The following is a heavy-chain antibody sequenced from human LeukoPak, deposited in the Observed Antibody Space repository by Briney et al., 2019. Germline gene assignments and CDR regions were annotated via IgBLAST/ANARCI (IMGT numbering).Heavy chain of an antibody. Sequence: GEPLKISCKGSGYSFTSYWIGWVRQMPGKGLEWMGIIYPGDSDTRYSPSFQGQVTISADKSISTAYLQWSSLKASDTAMYYCARLIGVVIRNNWFDPWAQGTLVTVSS. J-gene: IGHJ5*02. CDR2: IYPGDSDT. CDR3: ARLIGVVIRNNWFDP. CDR1: GYSFTSYW. V-gene: IGHV5-51*01. D-gene: IGHD3-3*01.